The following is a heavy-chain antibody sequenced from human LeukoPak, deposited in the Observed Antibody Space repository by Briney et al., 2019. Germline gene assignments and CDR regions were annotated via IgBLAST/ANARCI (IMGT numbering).Heavy chain of an antibody. CDR2: INTDGSST. J-gene: IGHJ6*03. V-gene: IGHV3-74*01. CDR1: GFTFSSYW. CDR3: AKGSYDFWSGYLRMDV. Sequence: GGSLRLSCAASGFTFSSYWMHWVRQAPGKGLVWVSRINTDGSSTTHADSVKGRLTISRDNAKNTLYLQMNSLRAEDTAVYYCAKGSYDFWSGYLRMDVWGKGTTVTVSS. D-gene: IGHD3-3*01.